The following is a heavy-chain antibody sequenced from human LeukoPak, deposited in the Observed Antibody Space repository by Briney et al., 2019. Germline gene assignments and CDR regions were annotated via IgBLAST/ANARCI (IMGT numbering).Heavy chain of an antibody. CDR2: ISAYNGNT. D-gene: IGHD3-22*01. CDR1: GYTFTSYG. V-gene: IGHV1-18*01. J-gene: IGHJ4*02. Sequence: GAPVKVSCKASGYTFTSYGISWVRQAPGQGLEWMGWISAYNGNTNYAQKLQGRVTMTTDTSTSTAYMELRSLRSDDTAVYYCARDTAYDSSGYYYVYWGQGTLVTVSS. CDR3: ARDTAYDSSGYYYVY.